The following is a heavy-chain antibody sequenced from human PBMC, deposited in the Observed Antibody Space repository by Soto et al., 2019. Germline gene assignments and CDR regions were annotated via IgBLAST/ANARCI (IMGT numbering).Heavy chain of an antibody. CDR3: ARRRVGRYYFDY. J-gene: IGHJ4*02. Sequence: SETLSLTCAVYGGSFSGYYWSRIRQPPGKGLEWVGEINHSGSTNYNPSLKSRVTISVDTSKNQFSLKLSSVTAADTAVYYCARRRVGRYYFDYWGQGTLVTVSS. CDR1: GGSFSGYY. V-gene: IGHV4-34*01. D-gene: IGHD2-15*01. CDR2: INHSGST.